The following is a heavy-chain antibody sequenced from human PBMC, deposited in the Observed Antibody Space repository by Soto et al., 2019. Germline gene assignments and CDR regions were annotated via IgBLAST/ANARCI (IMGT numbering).Heavy chain of an antibody. Sequence: PSETLSLTCTVSGGSISRGDYYWSWIRQPPGKGLEWIGYIYYSGSTYHNPSLKSRVSMTVDTSRNQFSLNLPSVTASDTAVYYCAILAGGYNGYFDYWGQGTLVT. D-gene: IGHD1-1*01. J-gene: IGHJ4*02. CDR2: IYYSGST. CDR1: GGSISRGDYY. CDR3: AILAGGYNGYFDY. V-gene: IGHV4-30-4*01.